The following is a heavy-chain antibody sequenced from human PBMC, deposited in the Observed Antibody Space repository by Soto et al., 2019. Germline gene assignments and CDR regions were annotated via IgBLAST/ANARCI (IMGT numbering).Heavy chain of an antibody. Sequence: PGWSLRFSCVASGVTFTTNAMDWVRQAPGKGLEWVSFISGDDGSGNYADSVEGRFTISRDNSKNTLYLQMNSLRAEDTAIYYCVKEASGWKSRGSFDLWGRGTMVTVSS. CDR3: VKEASGWKSRGSFDL. D-gene: IGHD6-19*01. V-gene: IGHV3-23*01. CDR2: ISGDDGSG. CDR1: GVTFTTNA. J-gene: IGHJ3*01.